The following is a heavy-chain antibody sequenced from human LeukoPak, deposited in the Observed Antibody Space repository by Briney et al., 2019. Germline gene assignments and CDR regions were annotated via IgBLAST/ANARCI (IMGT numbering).Heavy chain of an antibody. J-gene: IGHJ4*02. Sequence: SETLSLTCAVYGGSFSGYYWSWIRQPPGKGLEWIGSIYYSGRTYYNPSLKSRVSISVDTSKNQFSLKMSSVTAADTAVYFCARHPYWYDSSGYPLDYWGQGTLVTVSS. V-gene: IGHV4-34*01. D-gene: IGHD3-22*01. CDR1: GGSFSGYY. CDR2: IYYSGRT. CDR3: ARHPYWYDSSGYPLDY.